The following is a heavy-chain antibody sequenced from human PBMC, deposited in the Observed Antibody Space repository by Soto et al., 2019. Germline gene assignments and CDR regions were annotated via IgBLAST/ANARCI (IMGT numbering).Heavy chain of an antibody. V-gene: IGHV3-30*03. CDR3: AMGYYYFWGGYPDY. D-gene: IGHD3-3*01. Sequence: QVQLVESGGGVVQPGRSLRLSCAASGFTFSSYGMHWVRQAPGKGLEWVAVISYDGSNKYYADSVKGRFTISRDNSKNPLYLQMNIMRAEDTAVYYCAMGYYYFWGGYPDYWGQGTLVTVSS. CDR2: ISYDGSNK. CDR1: GFTFSSYG. J-gene: IGHJ4*02.